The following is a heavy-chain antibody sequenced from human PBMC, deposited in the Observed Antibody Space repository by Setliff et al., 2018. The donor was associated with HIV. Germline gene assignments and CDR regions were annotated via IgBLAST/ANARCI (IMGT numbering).Heavy chain of an antibody. Sequence: ASVKVSCKASGYTFTTYDINWVRQATGQGLEWMGWMNPNSGNTGYAERFQGRVTMTRDTSISTVYMELRSLRSDDTAVYYCARGRASYNVFDIWGQGTMVT. CDR1: GYTFTTYD. CDR3: ARGRASYNVFDI. D-gene: IGHD1-1*01. CDR2: MNPNSGNT. J-gene: IGHJ3*02. V-gene: IGHV1-8*02.